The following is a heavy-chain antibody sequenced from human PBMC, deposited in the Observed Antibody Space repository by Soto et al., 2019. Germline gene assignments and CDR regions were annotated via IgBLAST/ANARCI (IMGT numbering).Heavy chain of an antibody. J-gene: IGHJ3*02. Sequence: GASVKVSCKASGYTFTSYDINWVRQATGRGLEWMGWMNPNSGNTGYAQKFQGRVTMTRNTSISTAYMELSSLRSEDTAVYYCARRGRISRSAFDIWGQGTMVTVSS. CDR2: MNPNSGNT. CDR1: GYTFTSYD. CDR3: ARRGRISRSAFDI. V-gene: IGHV1-8*01.